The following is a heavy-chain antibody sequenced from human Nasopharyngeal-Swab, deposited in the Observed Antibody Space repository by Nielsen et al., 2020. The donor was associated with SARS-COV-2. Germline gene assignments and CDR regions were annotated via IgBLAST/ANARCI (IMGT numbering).Heavy chain of an antibody. J-gene: IGHJ6*02. CDR1: GFTFDDYA. D-gene: IGHD3-10*01. Sequence: SLKISCAASGFTFDDYAMHWVRQAPGKGLEWVSGISWNSGSIGYADSVKGRFTISRDNAKNSLYLQMNSLRAEDTAVYYCASETYYYGSGSSVGYYGMDVWGQGTTVTVSS. V-gene: IGHV3-9*01. CDR3: ASETYYYGSGSSVGYYGMDV. CDR2: ISWNSGSI.